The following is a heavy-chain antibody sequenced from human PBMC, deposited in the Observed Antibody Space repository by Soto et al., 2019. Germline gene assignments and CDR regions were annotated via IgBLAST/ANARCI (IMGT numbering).Heavy chain of an antibody. Sequence: QVQLVESGGGVVQPGRSLRLSCAASGFTFSSYGMHWVRQSPGKGLEWVAFIWYDGSNKYYADSVKARFTISRDNSNNALYLQMNSLKAADTAVYYCARTYSSGLHTQFPWGQGPLVTVSS. V-gene: IGHV3-33*01. D-gene: IGHD6-19*01. CDR3: ARTYSSGLHTQFP. CDR1: GFTFSSYG. J-gene: IGHJ5*02. CDR2: IWYDGSNK.